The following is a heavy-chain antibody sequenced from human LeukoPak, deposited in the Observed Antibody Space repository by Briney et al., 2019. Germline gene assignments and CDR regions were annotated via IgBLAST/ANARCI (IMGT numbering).Heavy chain of an antibody. Sequence: PGGSLRLSCAASGFTFSSYAMRWVRQAPGKGLEWVANIKQDGSEKYYVDSVKGRFTISRDNAKNSLYLQMNSLRAEDTAVYYCARDRGPWVYWGQGTLVTVSS. J-gene: IGHJ4*02. CDR1: GFTFSSYA. V-gene: IGHV3-7*01. CDR2: IKQDGSEK. D-gene: IGHD3-10*01. CDR3: ARDRGPWVY.